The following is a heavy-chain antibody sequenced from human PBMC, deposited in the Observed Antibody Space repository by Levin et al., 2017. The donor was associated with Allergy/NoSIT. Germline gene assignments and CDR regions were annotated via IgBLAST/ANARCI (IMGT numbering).Heavy chain of an antibody. Sequence: SETLSLTCTVSGGSISSGDYYWSWIRQPPGKGLEWIGYIYYSGSTYYNPSLKSRVTISVDTSKNQFSLKLSSVTAADTAVYYCARDPDSKNDAFDIWGQGTMVTVSS. V-gene: IGHV4-30-4*01. D-gene: IGHD3-22*01. CDR2: IYYSGST. CDR3: ARDPDSKNDAFDI. J-gene: IGHJ3*02. CDR1: GGSISSGDYY.